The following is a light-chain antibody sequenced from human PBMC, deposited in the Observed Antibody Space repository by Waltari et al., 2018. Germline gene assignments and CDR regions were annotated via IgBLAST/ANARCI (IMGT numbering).Light chain of an antibody. V-gene: IGKV1-9*01. CDR2: AAS. Sequence: DIQLTQSPSFMSASVGDRVTITCRASQGISSFVAWYQQKPGKAPKLPIYAASTLPSGVPSRFSGSGSGTEFPLTISSLQPEDFATYYCQQLNSYPRTFGQGTKVEIK. CDR1: QGISSF. J-gene: IGKJ1*01. CDR3: QQLNSYPRT.